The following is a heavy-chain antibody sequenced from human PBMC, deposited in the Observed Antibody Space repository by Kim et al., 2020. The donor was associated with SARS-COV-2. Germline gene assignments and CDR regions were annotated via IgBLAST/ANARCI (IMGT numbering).Heavy chain of an antibody. D-gene: IGHD6-19*01. CDR1: GFTFSSYA. Sequence: GGSLRRSCAASGFTFSSYAMHWVRQAPGKGLEYVSAISSNGGSTYYANSVKGRFTISRDNSKNTLYLQMGSLRAEDMAVYYCASSRAVYYYMDVWGKGTTVTVSS. J-gene: IGHJ6*03. CDR2: ISSNGGST. CDR3: ASSRAVYYYMDV. V-gene: IGHV3-64*01.